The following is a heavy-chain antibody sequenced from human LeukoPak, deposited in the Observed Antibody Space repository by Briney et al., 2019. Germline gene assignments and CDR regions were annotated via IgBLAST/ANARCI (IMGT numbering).Heavy chain of an antibody. J-gene: IGHJ1*01. Sequence: GEARQISCRGYGYSFTSYYIAWVRQMPGQGVEWMGIVYPADSDIRYNPSFQGQVTISVDKSIKTAYLQWSSLKASDSAMYYCARPGQPDLGGHLPHWGQGTLVTVSS. V-gene: IGHV5-51*01. CDR3: ARPGQPDLGGHLPH. D-gene: IGHD1-14*01. CDR2: VYPADSDI. CDR1: GYSFTSYY.